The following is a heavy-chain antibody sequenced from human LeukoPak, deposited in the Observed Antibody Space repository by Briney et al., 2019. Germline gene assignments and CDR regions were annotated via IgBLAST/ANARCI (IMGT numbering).Heavy chain of an antibody. J-gene: IGHJ4*02. CDR3: ARGEMATTHPYFDY. Sequence: PGESLKISCKGSGYIFTNCWSGWVRQLPGIGVEWMGIIYPGDSDFKYSPSFQGQVTISADKSISTAYLQWSSLKASDTAMYYCARGEMATTHPYFDYWGQGTLVTVSS. CDR2: IYPGDSDF. D-gene: IGHD5-24*01. CDR1: GYIFTNCW. V-gene: IGHV5-51*01.